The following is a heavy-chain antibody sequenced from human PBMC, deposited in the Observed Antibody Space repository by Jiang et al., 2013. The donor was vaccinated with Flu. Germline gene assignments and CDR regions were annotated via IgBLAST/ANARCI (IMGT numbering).Heavy chain of an antibody. J-gene: IGHJ6*03. CDR1: GYSFTSYW. CDR3: ARHLGYTDDFWSGPGKITTTLSFPSLDYYYMDV. CDR2: IDPSDSYT. D-gene: IGHD3-3*01. Sequence: GAEVKKPGESLRISCKGSGYSFTSYWISWVRQMPGKGLEWMGRIDPSDSYTNYSPSFQGHVTISADKSISTAYLQWSSLKASDTAMYYCARHLGYTDDFWSGPGKITTTLSFPSLDYYYMDVWGKGTTVTVSS. V-gene: IGHV5-10-1*01.